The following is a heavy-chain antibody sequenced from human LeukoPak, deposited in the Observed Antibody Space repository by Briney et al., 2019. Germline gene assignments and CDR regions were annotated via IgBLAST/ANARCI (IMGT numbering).Heavy chain of an antibody. CDR1: GFTFSSYS. CDR3: ARARIGYCSGGSCYEYYFDY. Sequence: GGSLRLSCAASGFTFSSYSMNWVRQAPGKGLEWVSSISSSRSYIYYADSVKGRFTISRDNAKNSLYLQMNSLRAEDTAVYYCARARIGYCSGGSCYEYYFDYWGQGTLVTVSS. J-gene: IGHJ4*02. V-gene: IGHV3-21*01. CDR2: ISSSRSYI. D-gene: IGHD2-15*01.